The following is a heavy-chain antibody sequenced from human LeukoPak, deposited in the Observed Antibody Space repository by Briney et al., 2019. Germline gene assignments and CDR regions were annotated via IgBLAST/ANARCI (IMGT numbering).Heavy chain of an antibody. D-gene: IGHD3-10*02. CDR3: AELGITMIGGV. V-gene: IGHV3-48*04. CDR1: GFTFTSYW. CDR2: ISSSGSTI. J-gene: IGHJ6*04. Sequence: GGSLRLSCAASGFTFTSYWMHWVRQAPGKGLEWVSYISSSGSTIYYADSVKGRFTISRDNAKNSLYLQMNSLRAEDTAVYYCAELGITMIGGVWGKGTTVTISS.